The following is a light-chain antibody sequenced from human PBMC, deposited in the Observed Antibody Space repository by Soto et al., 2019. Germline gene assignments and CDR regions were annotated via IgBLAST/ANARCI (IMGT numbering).Light chain of an antibody. CDR1: NSDVGSHNF. J-gene: IGLJ3*02. V-gene: IGLV2-23*01. CDR3: CSLTNGATWV. Sequence: QSALTQPASVSGSPGQSITISCTGTNSDVGSHNFVSWYQQYPGKAPKLLIYEASKRPSGLSNRFSGSKSGNTASLTISGLQAEDEPDYYCCSLTNGATWVFGGGTKVTVL. CDR2: EAS.